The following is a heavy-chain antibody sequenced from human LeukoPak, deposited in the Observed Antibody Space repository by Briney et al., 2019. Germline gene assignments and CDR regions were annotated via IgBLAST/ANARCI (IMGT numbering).Heavy chain of an antibody. V-gene: IGHV6-1*01. J-gene: IGHJ5*02. CDR1: GDSVSSNSAA. D-gene: IGHD2-2*01. CDR2: TYYRSKWHS. Sequence: SQTLSLTCAISGDSVSSNSAAWNWIRQSPSRGLEWLGRTYYRSKWHSYYAPSVKSRITINPDTSKNQFSLQLKSVTPEDTAVYYCARAPQRIPAALNWFDPWGQGTLVTVSS. CDR3: ARAPQRIPAALNWFDP.